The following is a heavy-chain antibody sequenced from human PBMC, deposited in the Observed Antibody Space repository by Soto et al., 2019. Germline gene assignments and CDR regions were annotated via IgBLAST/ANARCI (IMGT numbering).Heavy chain of an antibody. CDR2: INWNSGSI. V-gene: IGHV3-9*01. CDR1: GFMFDDYA. D-gene: IGHD3-10*01. CDR3: AKGRGPGFDYMDV. Sequence: HPGGSLRLSCAVSGFMFDDYAMHWVRQGPGKGLEWVSGINWNSGSIGYAASVKGRFTISRDNAKNSLYLQMNSLRGEDTALYYCAKGRGPGFDYMDVWGKGTTVTVSS. J-gene: IGHJ6*03.